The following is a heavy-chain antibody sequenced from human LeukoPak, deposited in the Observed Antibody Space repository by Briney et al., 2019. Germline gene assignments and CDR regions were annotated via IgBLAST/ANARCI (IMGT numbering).Heavy chain of an antibody. Sequence: PGGSLRLSCTASGFTFGDYAMSWVRQAPGKGLEWVGFIRSKAYGGTTEYAASVKGRFTISRDDSKSIAYLQMNSLKTEDTAVYYCTREDFRGVILGFDYWGQGTLVTVSS. V-gene: IGHV3-49*04. CDR1: GFTFGDYA. CDR3: TREDFRGVILGFDY. J-gene: IGHJ4*02. D-gene: IGHD3-10*01. CDR2: IRSKAYGGTT.